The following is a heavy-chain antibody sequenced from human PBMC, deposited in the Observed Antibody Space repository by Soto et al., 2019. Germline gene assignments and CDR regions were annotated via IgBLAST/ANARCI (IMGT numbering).Heavy chain of an antibody. J-gene: IGHJ4*02. CDR1: GGTFSSYA. D-gene: IGHD6-6*01. CDR3: ARDNSSYPPGFDY. Sequence: ASVKVSCEASGGTFSSYAISWVRQAPGQGLEWMGGIIPIFGTANYAQKFQGRVTITADESTSTAYMELSSLRSEDTAVYYCARDNSSYPPGFDYWGQGTLVTVSS. CDR2: IIPIFGTA. V-gene: IGHV1-69*13.